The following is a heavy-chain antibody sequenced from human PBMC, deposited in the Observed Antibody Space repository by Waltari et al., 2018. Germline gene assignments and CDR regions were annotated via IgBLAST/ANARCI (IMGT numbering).Heavy chain of an antibody. J-gene: IGHJ4*02. Sequence: QITLKESGPTLVTPTQTLTLTCAFSGFSFSTSGVGVGWIRQPRGKALEWLAFVHWDGSQRYSPSLKVRLTITKDTAEDQVVLTMTNMDPVDTATYFCAHRPSHYDIFSGYYNYFDYWGQGILVTVSS. CDR3: AHRPSHYDIFSGYYNYFDY. V-gene: IGHV2-5*02. CDR1: GFSFSTSGVG. D-gene: IGHD3-9*01. CDR2: VHWDGSQ.